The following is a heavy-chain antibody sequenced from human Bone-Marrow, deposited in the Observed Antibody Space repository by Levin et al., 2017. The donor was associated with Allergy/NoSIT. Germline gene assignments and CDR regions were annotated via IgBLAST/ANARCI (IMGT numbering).Heavy chain of an antibody. CDR2: IFHNGNT. CDR1: GTSISTYY. Sequence: SETLSLTCDVSGTSISTYYWTWIRQSPGKGVEWIGNIFHNGNTNYNPSLKTRVTISADMSKRQFSLQLTSVTAADTAVYYCARAPRKAWLQPWGPGTLVTVSS. J-gene: IGHJ4*02. V-gene: IGHV4-59*01. CDR3: ARAPRKAWLQP. D-gene: IGHD5-24*01.